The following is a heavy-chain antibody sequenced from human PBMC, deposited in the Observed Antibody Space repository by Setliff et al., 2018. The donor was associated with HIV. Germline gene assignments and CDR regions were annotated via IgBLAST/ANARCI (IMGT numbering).Heavy chain of an antibody. V-gene: IGHV3-7*03. J-gene: IGHJ4*02. D-gene: IGHD3-10*01. CDR1: GFTFSTFW. Sequence: LRLSCAASGFTFSTFWMTWVRQAPGKGLEWIANINEDGNKKYHAGSVWGRFTISRDNSKNSLYLQMNSLKTEDTALYYCARNPFGSYDFDYWGQGTLVTVSS. CDR2: INEDGNKK. CDR3: ARNPFGSYDFDY.